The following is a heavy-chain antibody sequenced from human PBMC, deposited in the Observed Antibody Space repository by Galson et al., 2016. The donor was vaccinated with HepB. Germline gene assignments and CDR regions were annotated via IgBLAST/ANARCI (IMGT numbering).Heavy chain of an antibody. Sequence: SVKVSCKASGYNFPTYGISWVRQAPGQGLEWLGWISINSGNTNYAQKFQGRVTMTRDTSASTVYLDLRSLRSDDTAVYYCARDVQFRFAYLGQGTLVNVSS. J-gene: IGHJ4*02. D-gene: IGHD4-11*01. CDR1: GYNFPTYG. CDR2: ISINSGNT. CDR3: ARDVQFRFAY. V-gene: IGHV1-18*04.